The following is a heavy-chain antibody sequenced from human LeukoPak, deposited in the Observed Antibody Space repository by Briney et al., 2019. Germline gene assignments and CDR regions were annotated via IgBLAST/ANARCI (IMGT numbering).Heavy chain of an antibody. CDR3: ARDWPKGDYYYYMDV. J-gene: IGHJ6*03. Sequence: GGSLRLSCAASGFTFSSYSMNWVRQAPGKGLEWVSSISSSSSYIYYADSVKGRFTISRDNAKNSLYLQMNSLRAEDTAVYYRARDWPKGDYYYYMDVWGKGTTVTVSS. CDR1: GFTFSSYS. D-gene: IGHD3-16*01. V-gene: IGHV3-21*01. CDR2: ISSSSSYI.